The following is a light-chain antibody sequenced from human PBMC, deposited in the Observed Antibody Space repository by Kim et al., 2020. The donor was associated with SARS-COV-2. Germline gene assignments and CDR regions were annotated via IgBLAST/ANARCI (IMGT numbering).Light chain of an antibody. CDR3: QHYDSHPYT. V-gene: IGKV1-5*03. J-gene: IGKJ2*01. Sequence: DTQMTQSPYILSASVGDRVTITCRASHSVASWLAWYQQKPGNAPKLLIHKTSTLANGVPSRFSATAAGSRPSGTEATLTIDGLQPDDFATYSCQHYDSHPYTFGQGTKLEI. CDR2: KTS. CDR1: HSVASW.